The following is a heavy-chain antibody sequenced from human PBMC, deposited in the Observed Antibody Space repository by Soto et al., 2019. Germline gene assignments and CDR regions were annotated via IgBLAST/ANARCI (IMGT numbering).Heavy chain of an antibody. V-gene: IGHV4-59*01. J-gene: IGHJ4*02. D-gene: IGHD6-19*01. CDR3: ARKPGYSSGWYGGAFDY. CDR2: IYYSGST. Sequence: SETLSLTCTVSGGSISSYYWSWIRQPPGKGLEWIGYIYYSGSTNYNPSLKSRVTISVDTSKNQFSLKLSSVTAADTAVYYCARKPGYSSGWYGGAFDYWGQGTLVTVSS. CDR1: GGSISSYY.